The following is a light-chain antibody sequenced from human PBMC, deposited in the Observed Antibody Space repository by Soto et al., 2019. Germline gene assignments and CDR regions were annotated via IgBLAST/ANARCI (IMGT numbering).Light chain of an antibody. CDR1: SSNIGAGYD. Sequence: QSVLTQPPSVSWAPGQRVTISCTGSSSNIGAGYDVHWYQQLPGTAPKLLIYGNSNRPSGVPDRFSGSKSGTSASLAITGVQAEDEADYYCQSYDSSLSGSVVFGGGTKLTVL. J-gene: IGLJ2*01. CDR2: GNS. V-gene: IGLV1-40*01. CDR3: QSYDSSLSGSVV.